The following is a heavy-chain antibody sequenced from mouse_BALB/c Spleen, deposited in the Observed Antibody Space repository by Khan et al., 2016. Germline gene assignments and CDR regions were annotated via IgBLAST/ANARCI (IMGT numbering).Heavy chain of an antibody. CDR2: ISYSGST. CDR1: GDFITSGY. J-gene: IGHJ2*01. CDR3: ATYDGYLFAY. V-gene: IGHV3-8*02. D-gene: IGHD2-3*01. Sequence: EVQLQESGPSLVQPSQTLSLTCSVTGDFITSGYWNWIRKFSGHKLEYMGYISYSGSTYYNPSLKSRISITRDTSKNQYYLQLNSVTTEDTATYYGATYDGYLFAYWGQGTTHTVST.